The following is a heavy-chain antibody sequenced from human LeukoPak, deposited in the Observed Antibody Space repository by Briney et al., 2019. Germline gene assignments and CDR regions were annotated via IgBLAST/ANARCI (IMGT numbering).Heavy chain of an antibody. J-gene: IGHJ4*02. D-gene: IGHD2-2*01. Sequence: SETLSLTCSVSGGSISSHFWTWIRQPPGKGLELIGHIYSSGTTNYNPSLKSRVTMSVDTSKNQFSLKLSSVTAADTAVYYCARFNSGGTTASCYVNCWGQGTLVTVSS. CDR3: ARFNSGGTTASCYVNC. V-gene: IGHV4-59*11. CDR2: IYSSGTT. CDR1: GGSISSHF.